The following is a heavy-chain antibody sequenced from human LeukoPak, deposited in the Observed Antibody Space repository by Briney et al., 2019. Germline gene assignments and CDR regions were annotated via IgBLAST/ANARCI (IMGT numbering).Heavy chain of an antibody. D-gene: IGHD6-13*01. CDR2: ISGSGGST. CDR3: ARVIRAAPGKGYFDY. Sequence: QAGGSLRLSCATSGFIFSTYALSWVRQAPGKGLEWASGISGSGGSTYHADSVKGRFTISRDSSKNTLYLQMNSLRAEDTAIYYCARVIRAAPGKGYFDYWGQGTLVTVSS. J-gene: IGHJ4*02. V-gene: IGHV3-23*01. CDR1: GFIFSTYA.